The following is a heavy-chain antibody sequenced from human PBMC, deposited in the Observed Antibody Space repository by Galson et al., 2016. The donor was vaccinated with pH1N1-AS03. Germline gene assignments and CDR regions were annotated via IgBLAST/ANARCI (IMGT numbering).Heavy chain of an antibody. D-gene: IGHD5-12*01. V-gene: IGHV3-30*18. CDR3: AKTRKRGYSGYSFFEGPLDH. CDR1: GFTLSTYG. J-gene: IGHJ4*02. Sequence: SLRLSCAASGFTLSTYGMHWVRQAPGKGLECVAIISYDGTNKYYADSVQGRFTISRDNSKNTLYLQMNSLRPEDTAVYYCAKTRKRGYSGYSFFEGPLDHWGQGTLVTVSS. CDR2: ISYDGTNK.